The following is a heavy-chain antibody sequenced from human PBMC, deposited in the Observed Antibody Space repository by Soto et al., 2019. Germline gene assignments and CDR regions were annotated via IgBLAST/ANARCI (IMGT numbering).Heavy chain of an antibody. Sequence: LSLYCSASGFTFSDFYMSWIRQAPGKGLEWVSYISSYGSTTYYADSVKGRFIISRDNAKNSLYLQMNSLRAEDTAVYYCARVYPRRTKSGVDEDFDYWGQGTLVTVSS. CDR3: ARVYPRRTKSGVDEDFDY. CDR2: ISSYGSTT. CDR1: GFTFSDFY. D-gene: IGHD3-3*01. J-gene: IGHJ4*02. V-gene: IGHV3-11*01.